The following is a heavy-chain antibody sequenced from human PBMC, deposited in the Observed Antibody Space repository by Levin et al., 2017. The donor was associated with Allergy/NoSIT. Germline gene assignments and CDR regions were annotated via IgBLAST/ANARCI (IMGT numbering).Heavy chain of an antibody. CDR2: IWYDGSNK. CDR1: GFTFSSYG. CDR3: ARDPEAIGVVDY. V-gene: IGHV3-33*01. Sequence: PGGSLRLSCAASGFTFSSYGMHWVRQAPGKGLEWVAVIWYDGSNKYYADSVKGRFTISRDNSKNTLYLQMNSLRAEDTAVYYCARDPEAIGVVDYWGQGTLVTVSS. D-gene: IGHD2/OR15-2a*01. J-gene: IGHJ4*02.